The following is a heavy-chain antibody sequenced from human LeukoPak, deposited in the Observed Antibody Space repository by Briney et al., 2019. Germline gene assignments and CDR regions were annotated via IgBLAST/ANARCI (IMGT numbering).Heavy chain of an antibody. CDR3: ASEGQQLKHFDY. J-gene: IGHJ4*02. Sequence: ASVNVSCKASGNTFIGYWIHWVRQAPGQGLEWMGAINTRGDATIGAQKFQGRVTTTRDTSTSTVYIELRSLRSEDTAVYYCASEGQQLKHFDYWGQGTLVTVSS. CDR1: GNTFIGYW. CDR2: INTRGDAT. V-gene: IGHV1-46*01. D-gene: IGHD1-1*01.